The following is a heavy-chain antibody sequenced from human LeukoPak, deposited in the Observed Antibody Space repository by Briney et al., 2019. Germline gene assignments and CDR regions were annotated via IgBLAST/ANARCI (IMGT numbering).Heavy chain of an antibody. Sequence: SETLSLTCTVSGGSISSSSYYWGWIRQPPGKGLEWIGSIYYSGSTYYNPSLKSRVTISVDTSKNQFSLQLSSVTAADTAVYYCASTYSDFWSGYFVQYWGQGTLVTVSS. J-gene: IGHJ4*02. CDR3: ASTYSDFWSGYFVQY. CDR2: IYYSGST. V-gene: IGHV4-39*01. CDR1: GGSISSSSYY. D-gene: IGHD3-3*01.